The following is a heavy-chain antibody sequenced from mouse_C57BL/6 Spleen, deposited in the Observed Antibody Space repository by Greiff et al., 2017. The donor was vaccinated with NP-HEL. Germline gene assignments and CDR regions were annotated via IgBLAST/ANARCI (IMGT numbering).Heavy chain of an antibody. CDR2: ISDGGSYT. D-gene: IGHD3-1*01. CDR1: GFTFSSYA. V-gene: IGHV5-4*01. CDR3: ARDGPPYYFDY. Sequence: EVKVVESGGGLVKPGGSLKLSCAASGFTFSSYAMSWVRQTPEKRLEWVATISDGGSYTYYPDNVKGRFTISRDNAKNNLYLQMSHLKSEDTAMYYCARDGPPYYFDYWGQGTTLTVSS. J-gene: IGHJ2*01.